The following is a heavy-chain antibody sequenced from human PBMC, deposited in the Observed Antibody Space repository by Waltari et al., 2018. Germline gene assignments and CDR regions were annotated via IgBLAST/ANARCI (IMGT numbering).Heavy chain of an antibody. Sequence: QVQLVESGGGLVKPGGSLRLSCAASGCTFSEYYMSWIRQAPGKGLEWVSYISSSGSTIYYADSVKGRFTISRDNAKNSLYLQMNSLRAEDTAVYYCARVPSYVDTAMVNLGGDYYYYYGMDVWGQGP. D-gene: IGHD5-18*01. J-gene: IGHJ6*02. CDR3: ARVPSYVDTAMVNLGGDYYYYYGMDV. CDR1: GCTFSEYY. CDR2: ISSSGSTI. V-gene: IGHV3-11*01.